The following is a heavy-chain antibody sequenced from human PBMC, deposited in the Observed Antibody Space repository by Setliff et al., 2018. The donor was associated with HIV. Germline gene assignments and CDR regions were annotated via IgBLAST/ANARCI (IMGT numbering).Heavy chain of an antibody. V-gene: IGHV2-5*01. D-gene: IGHD3-3*01. J-gene: IGHJ4*02. CDR1: GFSLSTPGVG. CDR2: IYWNDDQ. Sequence: GSGPTLVNPTQTLTLTCTFSGFSLSTPGVGVGWIRQPPGKALEWLTLIYWNDDQRFNPSLKSRLTITKDTSKNQVVLTMTNMDPVDTATYYCAHSRTIFGVVIIDTCFDYWGQGTLVTVSS. CDR3: AHSRTIFGVVIIDTCFDY.